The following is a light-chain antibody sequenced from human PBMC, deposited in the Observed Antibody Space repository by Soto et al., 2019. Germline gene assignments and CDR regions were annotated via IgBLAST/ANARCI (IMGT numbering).Light chain of an antibody. CDR1: QRVSTY. CDR3: LQRSNWPIT. Sequence: EIVLTQSPATLSLSPGERATLSCSASQRVSTYLAWYQHKPGQAPRLLLYDSSNRSTGIPARFSGSGSGTDFTLTISSLEPEDFAVFYCLQRSNWPITFGQGTRLEIK. V-gene: IGKV3-11*01. J-gene: IGKJ5*01. CDR2: DSS.